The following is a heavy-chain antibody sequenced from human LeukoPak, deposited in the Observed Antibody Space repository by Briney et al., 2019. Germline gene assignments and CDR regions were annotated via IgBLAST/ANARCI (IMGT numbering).Heavy chain of an antibody. V-gene: IGHV1-18*01. CDR2: ISAYNGNT. CDR3: ARGSESFADGWFDP. Sequence: ASVKVSCKASGYTFTIYGISWVRQARGQGLEWMGWISAYNGNTNYAQKLQGRVTMTTDTSTSTAYMELRSLRSDDTAVYYCARGSESFADGWFDPWGQGTLVTVSS. J-gene: IGHJ5*02. D-gene: IGHD3-10*01. CDR1: GYTFTIYG.